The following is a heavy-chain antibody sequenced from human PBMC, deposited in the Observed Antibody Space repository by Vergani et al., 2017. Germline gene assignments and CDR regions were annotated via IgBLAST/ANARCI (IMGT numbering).Heavy chain of an antibody. V-gene: IGHV1-69*13. CDR3: ATYRAYGDYQSWFDP. CDR1: GGTFSSYA. CDR2: VIPNFISV. Sequence: QVQLLQSGAEVKKPGSSVRVSCKASGGTFSSYAISWMRQAPGQGLEWMGRVIPNFISVSYEKRFKGRVTIIADEAASTSYMELRNLTSDDTAVYYCATYRAYGDYQSWFDPWGQGTLVTVSS. J-gene: IGHJ5*02. D-gene: IGHD4-17*01.